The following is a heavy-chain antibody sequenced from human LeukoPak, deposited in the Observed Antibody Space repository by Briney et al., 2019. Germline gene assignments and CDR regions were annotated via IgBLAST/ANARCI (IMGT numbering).Heavy chain of an antibody. J-gene: IGHJ4*02. CDR3: AKDVEDIVATIDRD. CDR2: ISGSGDGT. CDR1: GFPLCSYD. D-gene: IGHD5-12*01. Sequence: GGSLRLSCAASGFPLCSYDTSWVRQAPGKGLEWVSAISGSGDGTYYADSVKGRFTISRDNTKNTLFLQMNSLRADDTAVYYCAKDVEDIVATIDRDWGQGTLVTVSS. V-gene: IGHV3-23*01.